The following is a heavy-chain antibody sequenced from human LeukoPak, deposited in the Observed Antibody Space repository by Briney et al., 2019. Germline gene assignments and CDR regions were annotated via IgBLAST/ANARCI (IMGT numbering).Heavy chain of an antibody. V-gene: IGHV1-8*01. CDR2: MNPNSGNT. Sequence: ASVKVSCKASGYTFTSYDINWVRQATGQGLEWMGWMNPNSGNTGYAQKFQGRVTMTRNTSISTAYMELSSLRAEDTAVYYCASGPTHYYVNDAFDIWGQGTMVTVSS. CDR3: ASGPTHYYVNDAFDI. D-gene: IGHD3-10*02. J-gene: IGHJ3*02. CDR1: GYTFTSYD.